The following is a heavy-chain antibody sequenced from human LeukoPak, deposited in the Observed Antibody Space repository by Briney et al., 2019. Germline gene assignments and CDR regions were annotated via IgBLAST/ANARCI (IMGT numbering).Heavy chain of an antibody. Sequence: ASVKVSCKASGYTFTSYDINWVRQATGQGLEWMGWMNPNSGNTGYAQKFQGRVTITRNTSISTAYMELSSLRSEDTAVYYCARLIAANDAFDIWGQGTMVTVSS. J-gene: IGHJ3*02. CDR1: GYTFTSYD. CDR2: MNPNSGNT. CDR3: ARLIAANDAFDI. V-gene: IGHV1-8*01. D-gene: IGHD6-6*01.